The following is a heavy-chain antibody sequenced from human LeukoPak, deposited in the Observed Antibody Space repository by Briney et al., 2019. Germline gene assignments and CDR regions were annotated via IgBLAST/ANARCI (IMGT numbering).Heavy chain of an antibody. V-gene: IGHV4-38-2*02. CDR3: ARYYYDSSGTTTDY. CDR1: GYSISSGYY. J-gene: IGHJ4*02. D-gene: IGHD3-22*01. Sequence: SETLSLTCTVSGYSISSGYYWGWIRQPPGKGLEGSGSIYHTGSTYYNPSLTRRVTISVDTSKNQFSLKLSSVTAADTAVYYSARYYYDSSGTTTDYWGQGTLVTVSS. CDR2: IYHTGST.